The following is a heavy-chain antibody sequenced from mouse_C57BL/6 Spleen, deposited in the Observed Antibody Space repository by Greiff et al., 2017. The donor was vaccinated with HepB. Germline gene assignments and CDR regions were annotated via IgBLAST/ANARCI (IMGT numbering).Heavy chain of an antibody. J-gene: IGHJ2*01. CDR1: GYAFSSYW. CDR2: IYPGDGDP. V-gene: IGHV1-80*01. CDR3: ARGGTVVAGDY. Sequence: QVQLQQSGAELVKPGASVKISCKASGYAFSSYWMNWVKQRPGKGLEWIGQIYPGDGDPNYNGKFKGKATLTADKSSSTAYMQLSSLTSEDSAVYFCARGGTVVAGDYWGQGTTLTVSS. D-gene: IGHD1-1*01.